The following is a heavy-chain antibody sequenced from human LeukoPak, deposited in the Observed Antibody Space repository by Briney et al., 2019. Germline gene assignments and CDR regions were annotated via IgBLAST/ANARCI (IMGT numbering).Heavy chain of an antibody. D-gene: IGHD6-19*01. J-gene: IGHJ4*02. CDR2: IYYSGST. Sequence: KASETLSLTCTVSGSSMSPYHWGWIRQPPGKGLEWTGYIYYSGSTNYNPSLNSRVTISVDTSKNQFSLRLSSVTAADTAIYYCARAVSGRFDYWGQGTLVTVSS. CDR1: GSSMSPYH. CDR3: ARAVSGRFDY. V-gene: IGHV4-59*08.